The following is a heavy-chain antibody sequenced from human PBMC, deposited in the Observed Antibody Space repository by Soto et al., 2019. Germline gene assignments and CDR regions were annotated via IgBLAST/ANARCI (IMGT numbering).Heavy chain of an antibody. CDR2: IYYSGST. CDR3: ARRYYGSGSYYSNWFDP. D-gene: IGHD3-10*01. V-gene: IGHV4-39*01. CDR1: GGSISISSYY. J-gene: IGHJ5*02. Sequence: SETLSLTCTVSGGSISISSYYLGWIRQPPGKGLEWIGSIYYSGSTYYNPSLKSRVTISVDTSKNQFSLKLSSVTAADTAAYYCARRYYGSGSYYSNWFDPWCQGNRIPVSS.